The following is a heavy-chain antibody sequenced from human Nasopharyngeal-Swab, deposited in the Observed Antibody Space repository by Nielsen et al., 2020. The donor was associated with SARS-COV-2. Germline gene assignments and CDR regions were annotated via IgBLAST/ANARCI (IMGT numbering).Heavy chain of an antibody. CDR1: GGSISSGGYS. CDR3: ARRIAAPGGDGMDV. D-gene: IGHD6-6*01. J-gene: IGHJ6*02. CDR2: IYYSGST. V-gene: IGHV4-39*01. Sequence: SETLSLTCAVSGGSISSGGYSWSWIRQPPGKGLEWIGSIYYSGSTYYNPSLKSRVTISVDTSKNQFSLKLSSVTAADTAVYYCARRIAAPGGDGMDVWGQGTTVTVSS.